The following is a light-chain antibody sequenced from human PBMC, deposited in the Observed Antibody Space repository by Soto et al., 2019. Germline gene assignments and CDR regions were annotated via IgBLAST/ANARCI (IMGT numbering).Light chain of an antibody. CDR1: HIGTKS. CDR3: QVWDSSLLHHV. J-gene: IGLJ1*01. Sequence: SYELTQSPSVSVAPGQTARITRGGNHIGTKSVHWFQQRPGRAPVLVVFDDSDRPSGIPERFSGYKSGSTATLTINRVEAGDEADDYWQVWDSSLLHHVFGTGTKVTVL. CDR2: DDS. V-gene: IGLV3-21*02.